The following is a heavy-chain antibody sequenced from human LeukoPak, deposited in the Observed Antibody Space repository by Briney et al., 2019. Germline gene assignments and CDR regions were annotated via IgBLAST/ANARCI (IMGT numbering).Heavy chain of an antibody. CDR3: ALSGEVPAARYYYYYYMDV. V-gene: IGHV1-2*02. CDR2: INPNSGGT. Sequence: ASVKVSCKASGYTFTGYYMHWVRQAPGQGLEWMGWINPNSGGTNYAQKFQGRVTMTRDTSISTAYMELSRLRSDDTAVHYCALSGEVPAARYYYYYYMDVWGKGTTVTVSS. D-gene: IGHD2-2*01. CDR1: GYTFTGYY. J-gene: IGHJ6*03.